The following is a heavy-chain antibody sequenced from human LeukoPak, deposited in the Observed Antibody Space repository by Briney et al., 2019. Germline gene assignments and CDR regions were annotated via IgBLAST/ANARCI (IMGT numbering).Heavy chain of an antibody. CDR3: ARDPVVPAVLYNWFDP. CDR2: INPNSGGT. J-gene: IGHJ5*02. D-gene: IGHD2-2*01. Sequence: ASVKVSCKASGYTFTSYGISWVRQAPGQGLECMGWINPNSGGTNYAQKFQGRVTMTRDTSISTAYMELSRLRSDDTAVYYCARDPVVPAVLYNWFDPWGQGTLVTVSS. CDR1: GYTFTSYG. V-gene: IGHV1-2*02.